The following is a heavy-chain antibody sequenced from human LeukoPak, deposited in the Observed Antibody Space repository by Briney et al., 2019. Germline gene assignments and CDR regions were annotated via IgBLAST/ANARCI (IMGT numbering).Heavy chain of an antibody. V-gene: IGHV4-30-2*01. Sequence: PSQTLSLTCTVSGGSISSGGYYWSWIRQPPGKGLEWIGYIYHSGSTNYNPSLKSRVTISVDTSKNQFSLKLSSVTAADTAVYYCAREVMANTAMALLVWGQGTLVTVSS. J-gene: IGHJ4*02. CDR1: GGSISSGGYY. CDR3: AREVMANTAMALLV. CDR2: IYHSGST. D-gene: IGHD5-18*01.